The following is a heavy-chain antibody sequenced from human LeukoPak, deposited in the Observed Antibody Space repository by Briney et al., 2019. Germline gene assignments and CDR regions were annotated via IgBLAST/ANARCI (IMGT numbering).Heavy chain of an antibody. J-gene: IGHJ4*02. D-gene: IGHD3-22*01. CDR2: IYYSGST. CDR3: ARDHDYYDSSGLLDY. V-gene: IGHV4-39*07. Sequence: SETLSLTCTVSGGSISSSSYYWGWIRQPPGKGLEWIGSIYYSGSTYYNPSLKSRVTISVDTSKNQFSLKLSSVTAADTAVYYCARDHDYYDSSGLLDYWGQGTLVTVSS. CDR1: GGSISSSSYY.